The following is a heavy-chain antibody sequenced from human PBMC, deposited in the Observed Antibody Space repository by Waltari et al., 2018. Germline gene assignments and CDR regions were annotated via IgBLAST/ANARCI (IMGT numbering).Heavy chain of an antibody. D-gene: IGHD6-13*01. Sequence: QLQLQESGPGLVKPSETLSLTCTVSRGPISSSSYYRGWSRRPPGKGLEWIGSIYYSGSTYYNPSLKSRVTISVDTSKNQFSLKLSSVTAADTAVYYCATLRDSSSWYDYWGQGTLVTVSS. J-gene: IGHJ4*02. CDR2: IYYSGST. V-gene: IGHV4-39*07. CDR1: RGPISSSSYY. CDR3: ATLRDSSSWYDY.